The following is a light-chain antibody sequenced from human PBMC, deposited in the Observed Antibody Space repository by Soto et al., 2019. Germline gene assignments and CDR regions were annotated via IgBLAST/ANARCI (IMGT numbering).Light chain of an antibody. CDR3: QQYGSSPRP. CDR2: GAS. CDR1: QSVSSN. Sequence: TLSPPTLSVSPGERATLSCRASQSVSSNLAWYQQKPGQAPRLLIYGASTRATGIPARFSGSGSGTDFTLTISRLEPEDFAVYYCQQYGSSPRPVGQGTKADIK. V-gene: IGKV3-20*01. J-gene: IGKJ1*01.